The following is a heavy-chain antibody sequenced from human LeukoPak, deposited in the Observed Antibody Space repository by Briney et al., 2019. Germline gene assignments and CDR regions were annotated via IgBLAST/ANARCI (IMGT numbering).Heavy chain of an antibody. V-gene: IGHV4-31*11. CDR3: AREEYSSSGLDY. D-gene: IGHD6-13*01. J-gene: IGHJ4*02. CDR1: GGSFSGYY. Sequence: SETLSLTCAVYGGSFSGYYWSWIRQHPGKGLEWIGYIYYSGSTYYNPSLKSRVTISVDTSKNQFSLKLSSVTAADTAVYYCAREEYSSSGLDYWGQGTLVTVSS. CDR2: IYYSGST.